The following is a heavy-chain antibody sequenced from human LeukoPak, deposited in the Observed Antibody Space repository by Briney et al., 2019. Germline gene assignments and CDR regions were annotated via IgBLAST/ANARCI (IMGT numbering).Heavy chain of an antibody. V-gene: IGHV4-4*09. CDR1: GGSISSYY. CDR3: ARSRKPYYYYYMDV. Sequence: SETLSLTCTVSGGSISSYYWSWIRQPPGKGLEWIGYIYTSGSTNYNPSLKSRVTISVDTSKNQFSLKLSSVTAADTAVYYCARSRKPYYYYYMDVWGKGTTVTVPS. CDR2: IYTSGST. J-gene: IGHJ6*03.